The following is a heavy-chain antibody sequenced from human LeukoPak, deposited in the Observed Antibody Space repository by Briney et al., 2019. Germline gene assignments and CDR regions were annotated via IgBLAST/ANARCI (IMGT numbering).Heavy chain of an antibody. CDR3: ARGPYYDILTGPDY. D-gene: IGHD3-9*01. Sequence: GGSLRLSCAASGFTFSSYSMNWVRQAPGKGLEWVAVISYDGSNKYYADSVKGRFTISRDNSKNTLYLQMNSLRAEDTAVYYCARGPYYDILTGPDYWGQGTLVTVSS. J-gene: IGHJ4*02. CDR1: GFTFSSYS. CDR2: ISYDGSNK. V-gene: IGHV3-30*03.